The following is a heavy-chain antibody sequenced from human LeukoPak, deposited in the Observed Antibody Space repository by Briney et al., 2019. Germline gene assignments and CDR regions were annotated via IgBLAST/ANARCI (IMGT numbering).Heavy chain of an antibody. V-gene: IGHV4-59*12. D-gene: IGHD2-8*01. CDR2: IYYSGST. CDR1: GGSISSYY. CDR3: ARDDLYVNGVDV. J-gene: IGHJ6*02. Sequence: SETLSLTCTVSGGSISSYYWSWIRQPPGKGLEWIGYIYYSGSTNYNPSLKSRVTISVDTSKNQFSLKLSSVTAADTAVYYCARDDLYVNGVDVWGQGTTVTVSS.